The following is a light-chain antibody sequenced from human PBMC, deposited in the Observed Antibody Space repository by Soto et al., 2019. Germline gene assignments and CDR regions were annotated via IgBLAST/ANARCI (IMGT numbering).Light chain of an antibody. CDR2: EVS. CDR3: SSYTSSSTWV. J-gene: IGLJ3*02. CDR1: SSDVGGYNY. Sequence: QSVLTQPASVSGSPGQSITISCTGTSSDVGGYNYVSWYQQHPGKAPKLMIYEVSNRPSGVSNRFSGSKSGNTASLTISGLQADDEADYYCSSYTSSSTWVFSGGTK. V-gene: IGLV2-14*01.